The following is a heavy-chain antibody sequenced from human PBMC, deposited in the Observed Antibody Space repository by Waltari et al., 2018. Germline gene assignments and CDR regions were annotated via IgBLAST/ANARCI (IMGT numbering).Heavy chain of an antibody. Sequence: EVQLVESGGGLVQPGGSLRLSCAASGFTFSSYSMNWVRQAPGKGLEWVSYISSSSSTIYYADSVKGRFTISRDNAKNSLYLQMNSLRAEDTAVYYCARRGWRRAYYFDYWGQGTLVTVSS. CDR2: ISSSSSTI. J-gene: IGHJ4*02. CDR3: ARRGWRRAYYFDY. V-gene: IGHV3-48*01. D-gene: IGHD2-21*02. CDR1: GFTFSSYS.